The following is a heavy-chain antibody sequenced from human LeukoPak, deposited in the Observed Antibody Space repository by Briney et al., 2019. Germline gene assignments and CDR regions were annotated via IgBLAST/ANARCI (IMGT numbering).Heavy chain of an antibody. CDR1: GFTFTSYW. V-gene: IGHV3-7*01. CDR3: ARDLGSWRVLWFDP. CDR2: IKQDGSES. J-gene: IGHJ5*02. Sequence: GGSLRLSCAASGFTFTSYWMSWVRQAPGKGLEWVANIKQDGSESYYVDSVKGRFTISRDNAKNSLYLQMNSLRAEDTAVYYCARDLGSWRVLWFDPWGQGTLVTVSS. D-gene: IGHD1-26*01.